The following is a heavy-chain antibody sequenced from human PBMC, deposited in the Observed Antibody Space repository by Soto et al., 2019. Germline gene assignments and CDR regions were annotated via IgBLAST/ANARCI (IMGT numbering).Heavy chain of an antibody. J-gene: IGHJ6*03. D-gene: IGHD2-2*01. CDR3: AKASPDQLLSQYYYYYMDV. CDR1: GFIFDDYA. CDR2: ISWNSGSI. Sequence: PGGSLRLSCGASGFIFDDYAMHWVRQAPGKGLEWVSGISWNSGSIGYADSVKGRFTISRDNAKNSLYLQMNSLRAEDTALYYCAKASPDQLLSQYYYYYMDVWGKGTTVTVSS. V-gene: IGHV3-9*01.